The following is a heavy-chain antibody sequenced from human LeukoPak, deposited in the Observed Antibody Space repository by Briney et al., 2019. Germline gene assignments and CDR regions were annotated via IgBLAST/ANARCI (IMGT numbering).Heavy chain of an antibody. CDR3: ARRGLPHSNSSGYYYGDAFDI. CDR1: GYSFTSYW. Sequence: GESLKISCKGSGYSFTSYWIGWVRQVPGKGLDWRGIIYPGDSDTRYSPSFQGQVTIPADKSISTAYLQWSSLTASDTAIYYCARRGLPHSNSSGYYYGDAFDIWGQGTMVTVSS. D-gene: IGHD3-22*01. V-gene: IGHV5-51*01. J-gene: IGHJ3*02. CDR2: IYPGDSDT.